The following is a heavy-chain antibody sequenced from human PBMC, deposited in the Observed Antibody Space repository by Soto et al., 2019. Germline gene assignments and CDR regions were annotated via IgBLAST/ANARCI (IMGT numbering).Heavy chain of an antibody. V-gene: IGHV3-23*01. Sequence: QAGGSLRLSCAASGFTFSNHAMSWVRQAPGKGLEWVSVISSSGGSIYYADSVKGRFTLSRDNSKNTLYLQMNSLTAEDTAVYYCAKKQTFSSAPDYWGQATLVTLSS. J-gene: IGHJ4*02. CDR2: ISSSGGSI. CDR1: GFTFSNHA. CDR3: AKKQTFSSAPDY.